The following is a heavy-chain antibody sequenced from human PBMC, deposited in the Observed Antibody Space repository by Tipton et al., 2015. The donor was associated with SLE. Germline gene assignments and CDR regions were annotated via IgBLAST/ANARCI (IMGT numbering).Heavy chain of an antibody. Sequence: TLSLTCTVSGAPISTGGFYWTWLRHHPGRGLEWIAYIHSSGSTNYNPSLKSRVTISADTSKNQFSLKVSSVTAADSAVYYCANDYGGSRGYDNCFDPWGQGILVTVSS. V-gene: IGHV4-61*08. CDR2: IHSSGST. CDR3: ANDYGGSRGYDNCFDP. D-gene: IGHD5-12*01. CDR1: GAPISTGGFY. J-gene: IGHJ5*02.